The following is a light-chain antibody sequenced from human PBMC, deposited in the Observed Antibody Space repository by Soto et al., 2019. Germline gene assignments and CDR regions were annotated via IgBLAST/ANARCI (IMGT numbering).Light chain of an antibody. J-gene: IGKJ4*01. Sequence: EIVMTQSPATLPVSPGERATLSCRASQSVYSNLAWYQQKPGQAPRFLIYGASTRATGIPARFSGSGSGTEFTLTISSLQSEDFAVYYCQQYDNWPLTFXGGTKLDIK. CDR2: GAS. V-gene: IGKV3-15*01. CDR1: QSVYSN. CDR3: QQYDNWPLT.